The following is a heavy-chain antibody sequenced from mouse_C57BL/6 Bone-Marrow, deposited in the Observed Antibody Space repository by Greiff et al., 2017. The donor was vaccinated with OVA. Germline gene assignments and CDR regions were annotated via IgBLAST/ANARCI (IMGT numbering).Heavy chain of an antibody. CDR1: GYTFTSYW. D-gene: IGHD3-2*02. Sequence: QVQLQQSGAELVKPGASVKLSCKASGYTFTSYWMQWVKQRPGQGLEWIGEIDPSDSYTNYNQKFKGKATLTVDTSSSTAYMQLSSLTSEDSAVYYCASSGYGYWGQGTTLTVSS. J-gene: IGHJ2*01. V-gene: IGHV1-50*01. CDR2: IDPSDSYT. CDR3: ASSGYGY.